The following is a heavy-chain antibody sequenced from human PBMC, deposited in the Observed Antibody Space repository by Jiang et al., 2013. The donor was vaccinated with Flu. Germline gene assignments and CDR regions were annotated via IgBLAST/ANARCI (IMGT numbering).Heavy chain of an antibody. Sequence: GSGLVKPSQTLSLTCTVSGGSISSGSYYWSWIRQPAGKGLEWIGRIYTSGSTNYNPSLKSRVTISVDTSKNQFSLKLSSVTAADTAVYYCARGIVVVTAMILLSYNWFDPWGQG. CDR1: GGSISSGSYY. CDR3: ARGIVVVTAMILLSYNWFDP. CDR2: IYTSGST. J-gene: IGHJ5*02. V-gene: IGHV4-61*02. D-gene: IGHD2-21*02.